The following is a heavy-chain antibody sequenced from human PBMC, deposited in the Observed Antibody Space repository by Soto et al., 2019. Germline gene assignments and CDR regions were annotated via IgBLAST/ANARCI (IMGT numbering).Heavy chain of an antibody. Sequence: QVHLVQSGAEVKKPGASVRVSCKASGYTFINYGITWVRRAPGRGLEWMGWISANNGNTNSAQQLQGRVTMTTDTTSGTAYMELRSLRSDDPAVYYGAGVSSYDTLIGYSPQKYYYYAMDLGGQGTAATV. CDR3: AGVSSYDTLIGYSPQKYYYYAMDL. CDR2: ISANNGNT. CDR1: GYTFINYG. J-gene: IGHJ6*02. D-gene: IGHD3-9*01. V-gene: IGHV1-18*04.